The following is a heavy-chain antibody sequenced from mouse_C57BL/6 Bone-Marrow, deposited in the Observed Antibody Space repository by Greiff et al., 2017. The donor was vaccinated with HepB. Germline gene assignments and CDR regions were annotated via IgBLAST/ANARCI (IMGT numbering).Heavy chain of an antibody. D-gene: IGHD1-1*01. Sequence: EVMLVESGGDLVKPGGSLKLSCAASGFTFSSYGMSWVRQTPDKRLEWVATISSGGSYTYYPDSVKGRFTISRGNAKNTLYLQMSSLKSEDTAMYYWARIYYGSSYEYYFDYWGQGTTLTVSS. CDR1: GFTFSSYG. J-gene: IGHJ2*01. CDR3: ARIYYGSSYEYYFDY. V-gene: IGHV5-6*01. CDR2: ISSGGSYT.